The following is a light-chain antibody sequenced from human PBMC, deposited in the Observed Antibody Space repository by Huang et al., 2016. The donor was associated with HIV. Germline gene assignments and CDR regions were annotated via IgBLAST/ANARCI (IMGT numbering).Light chain of an antibody. J-gene: IGKJ3*01. CDR3: MQTLQTPRFT. CDR2: LGS. V-gene: IGKV2-28*01. Sequence: DIVMTQSPLSLPVTPGEPASISCRSSQSLLHSNGYNYLDWYLQTPGQSPQLLIYLGSNRASGVPDRFSGSGSGTDFTLKISSVEAEDIGVYYCMQTLQTPRFTFGPGTKVDIK. CDR1: QSLLHSNGYNY.